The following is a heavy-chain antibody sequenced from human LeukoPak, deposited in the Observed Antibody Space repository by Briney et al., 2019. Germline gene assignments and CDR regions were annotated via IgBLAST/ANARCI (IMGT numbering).Heavy chain of an antibody. J-gene: IGHJ4*02. V-gene: IGHV3-64*01. Sequence: GGSLRLSCAASGFTFSSYAMHWVRQAPGRGLEYVSAISSNGGSTYYANSVKGRFTISRDNSKNTLYLQMGSLRAEDTAVYYCAKDTVSGSYPLDYWGQGTLVTVSS. CDR1: GFTFSSYA. CDR2: ISSNGGST. D-gene: IGHD1-26*01. CDR3: AKDTVSGSYPLDY.